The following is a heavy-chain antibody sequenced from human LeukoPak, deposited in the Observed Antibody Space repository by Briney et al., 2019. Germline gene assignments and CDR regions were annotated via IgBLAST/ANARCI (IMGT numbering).Heavy chain of an antibody. D-gene: IGHD1-14*01. Sequence: SETLSLTCTVSGDSIRSYYWSWIRQPAGKGLEWIGRIYNSGSTNYNPSLKSRVTLSVDISKNQFSLNLSSVTAADTAVYYCASEGIRDYYYYIMDVWGKGTTVTISS. CDR1: GDSIRSYY. V-gene: IGHV4-4*07. CDR2: IYNSGST. CDR3: ASEGIRDYYYYIMDV. J-gene: IGHJ6*03.